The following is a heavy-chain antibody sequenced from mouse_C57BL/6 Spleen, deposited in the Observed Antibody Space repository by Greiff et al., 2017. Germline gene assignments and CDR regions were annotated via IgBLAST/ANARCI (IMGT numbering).Heavy chain of an antibody. J-gene: IGHJ2*01. D-gene: IGHD4-1*01. CDR2: IYPGGGYP. Sequence: QVQLQQSGAELVRPGTSVKMSCKASGYTFTNYWLGWAKQRPGHGLEWIGEIYPGGGYPNYNEKFKGKATLTADKSSSTAYMHFSSLPSEDSAIYCSARCQNWAFDYWGPGTTRTGSS. CDR3: ARCQNWAFDY. CDR1: GYTFTNYW. V-gene: IGHV1-63*01.